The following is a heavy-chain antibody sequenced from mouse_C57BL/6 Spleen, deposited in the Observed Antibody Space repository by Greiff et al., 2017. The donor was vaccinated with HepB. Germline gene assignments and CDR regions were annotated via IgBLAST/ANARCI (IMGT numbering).Heavy chain of an antibody. J-gene: IGHJ4*01. V-gene: IGHV1-69*01. CDR1: GYTFTSYW. D-gene: IGHD2-1*01. CDR3: ASYYGNYYAMDY. Sequence: QVQLQQPGAELVMPGASVKLSCKASGYTFTSYWMHWVKQRPGQGLEWIGEIDPSDSYTNYNQKFKGKSTLTVDKSSSTAYMQHSSLTSEDSAVYYCASYYGNYYAMDYWGQGTSVTVSS. CDR2: IDPSDSYT.